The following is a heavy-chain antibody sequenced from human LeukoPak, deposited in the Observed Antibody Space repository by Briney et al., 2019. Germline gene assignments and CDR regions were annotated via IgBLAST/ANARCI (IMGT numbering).Heavy chain of an antibody. CDR1: GYTSTGYY. D-gene: IGHD3-22*01. V-gene: IGHV1-2*02. CDR3: ARDTYYYDSSGYHPWFDP. Sequence: ASVKVSCKASGYTSTGYYMHWVRQAPGQGLEWMGWINPNSGGTNYAQKFQGRVTMTRDTSISTAYMELSRLRSDDTAVYYCARDTYYYDSSGYHPWFDPWGQGTLVTVSS. J-gene: IGHJ5*02. CDR2: INPNSGGT.